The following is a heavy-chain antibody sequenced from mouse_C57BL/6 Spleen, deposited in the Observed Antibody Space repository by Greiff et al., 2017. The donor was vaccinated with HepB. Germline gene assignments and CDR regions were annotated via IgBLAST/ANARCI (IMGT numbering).Heavy chain of an antibody. CDR1: GYTFTSYW. D-gene: IGHD4-1*01. CDR3: ARELGGENYFDY. CDR2: IDPSDSYT. V-gene: IGHV1-50*01. J-gene: IGHJ2*01. Sequence: VQLQQPGAELVKPGASVKLSCKASGYTFTSYWMQWVKQRPGQGLEWIGEIDPSDSYTNYNQKFKGKATLTVDTSSSTAYMQLSSLTSEDSAVYYCARELGGENYFDYWGQGTTLTVSS.